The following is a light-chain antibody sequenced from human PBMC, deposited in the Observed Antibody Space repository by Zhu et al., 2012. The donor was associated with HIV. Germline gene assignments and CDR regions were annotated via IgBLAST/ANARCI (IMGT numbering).Light chain of an antibody. CDR2: GAF. V-gene: IGKV3-15*01. Sequence: EIVMTQSPATLSVSPGETATLSCRASHSVSSTLAWYQQKPGQAPRLLIYGAFTRATGIPARFSGSGSGTDFTLTISRLEPEDFVVYFCQQYGDSPRTFGQGTKV. CDR3: QQYGDSPRT. J-gene: IGKJ1*01. CDR1: HSVSST.